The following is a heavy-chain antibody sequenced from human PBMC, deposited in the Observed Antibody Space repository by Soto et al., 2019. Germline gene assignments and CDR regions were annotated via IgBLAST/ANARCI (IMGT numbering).Heavy chain of an antibody. CDR1: GFTFSSYG. CDR3: ARDSVYCSGGSCYTGFDY. CDR2: IWYDGSNK. J-gene: IGHJ4*02. V-gene: IGHV3-33*01. Sequence: QVQLVESGGGVVQPGRSLRLSCAASGFTFSSYGMHWVRQAPGKGLEWVAVIWYDGSNKYYADSVKGRFTISRANSKNTLYLQMNSLRAEDTAVYYCARDSVYCSGGSCYTGFDYWGQGTLVTVSS. D-gene: IGHD2-15*01.